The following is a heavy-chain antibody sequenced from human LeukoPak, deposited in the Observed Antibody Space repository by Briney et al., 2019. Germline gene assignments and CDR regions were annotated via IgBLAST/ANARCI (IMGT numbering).Heavy chain of an antibody. D-gene: IGHD3-10*01. CDR3: AKSVLIRGVISNFDY. Sequence: GGSLRLSCAASGFTFSSYAMSWVRQAPGKGLEWVSAISGSGGSTYYADSVKGRFTISRDNSKNTLYLQMNSLRAEDTAVYYCAKSVLIRGVISNFDYWGQGTLVPVSS. CDR1: GFTFSSYA. V-gene: IGHV3-23*01. J-gene: IGHJ4*02. CDR2: ISGSGGST.